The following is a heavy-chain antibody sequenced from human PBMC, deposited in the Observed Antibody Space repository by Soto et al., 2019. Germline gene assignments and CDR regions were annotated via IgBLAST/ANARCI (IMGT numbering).Heavy chain of an antibody. D-gene: IGHD6-6*01. CDR2: ISGSGGST. CDR1: GFTFSSYA. CDR3: ANLGRRHSSSRVWFDP. V-gene: IGHV3-23*01. J-gene: IGHJ5*02. Sequence: GGSLRLSCAASGFTFSSYAMSWVRQAPGKGLEWVSAISGSGGSTYYADSVKGRFTISRDNSKNTLYLQMNSLRAEDTAVYYCANLGRRHSSSRVWFDPWGQGTLVTVSS.